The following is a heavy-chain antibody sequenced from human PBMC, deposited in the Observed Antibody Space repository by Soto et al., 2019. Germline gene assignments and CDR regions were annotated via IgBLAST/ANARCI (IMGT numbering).Heavy chain of an antibody. D-gene: IGHD6-13*01. V-gene: IGHV4-59*01. J-gene: IGHJ4*02. Sequence: SGTLSLTCTVSGASIRSYYWSWIRQPPGKGLEWIGFIHHSGSTNYNPSLKSRLTMSVDTSKNQFSLKLSSVTAADTAVYYCTRGDSSSWRPHFDYWGQGALVTVSS. CDR2: IHHSGST. CDR3: TRGDSSSWRPHFDY. CDR1: GASIRSYY.